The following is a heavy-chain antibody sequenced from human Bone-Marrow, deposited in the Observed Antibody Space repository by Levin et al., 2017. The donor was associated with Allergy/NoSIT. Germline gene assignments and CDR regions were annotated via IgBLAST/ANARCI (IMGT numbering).Heavy chain of an antibody. J-gene: IGHJ3*01. CDR1: GFTFSSYS. V-gene: IGHV3-21*01. D-gene: IGHD6-19*01. Sequence: GGSLRLSCAPSGFTFSSYSMTWVRQAPGKGLEWVASISDTGTYVYIIDSLKGRFSISRDDANNSLYLQMSSLRGDDTAMYYCVRDERAGTTFGAFDFWGPGTMVTVSS. CDR3: VRDERAGTTFGAFDF. CDR2: ISDTGTYV.